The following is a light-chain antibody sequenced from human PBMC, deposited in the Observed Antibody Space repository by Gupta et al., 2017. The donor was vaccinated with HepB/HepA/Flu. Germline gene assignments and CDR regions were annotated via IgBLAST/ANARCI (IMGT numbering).Light chain of an antibody. Sequence: HSVLTQPPSASGTPGQRVTLSCSGSSSNIGSTYVYWYQQLPGTAPKLLIYRNNQRPSGVPDRFSGSKSGTSASLAISGLRYEDEADYYCAAWDDSLSGVVFGGGTKLTVL. J-gene: IGLJ2*01. CDR3: AAWDDSLSGVV. CDR1: SSNIGSTY. CDR2: RNN. V-gene: IGLV1-47*01.